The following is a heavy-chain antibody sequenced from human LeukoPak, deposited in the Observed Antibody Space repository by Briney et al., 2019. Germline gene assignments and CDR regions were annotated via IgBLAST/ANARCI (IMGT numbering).Heavy chain of an antibody. D-gene: IGHD2-2*01. Sequence: GGSLRLSCAASGFTFDDYAMHWVRQAPGKGLEWVSGISWNSGSIGYADSVKGRFTISRDNAKNSLYLQMNSLRAEDTAVYYCATSNPYLGYCSSTSCYSHWGQGTLVTVSS. V-gene: IGHV3-9*01. CDR2: ISWNSGSI. CDR3: ATSNPYLGYCSSTSCYSH. J-gene: IGHJ4*02. CDR1: GFTFDDYA.